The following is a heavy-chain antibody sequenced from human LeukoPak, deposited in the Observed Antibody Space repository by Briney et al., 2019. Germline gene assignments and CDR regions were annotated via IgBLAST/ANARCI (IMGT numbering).Heavy chain of an antibody. CDR1: GGSISHYY. V-gene: IGHV4-59*08. J-gene: IGHJ4*02. D-gene: IGHD3-22*01. Sequence: SETLSLTCTVSGGSISHYYWGWIRQSPGKGLEGIGYVSNSGTTNYHPSLRSRITVSVDTSQNHVSLKLTPITAADTGLYYCARHHSSAYPFDYGGQGTLVTVSS. CDR2: VSNSGTT. CDR3: ARHHSSAYPFDY.